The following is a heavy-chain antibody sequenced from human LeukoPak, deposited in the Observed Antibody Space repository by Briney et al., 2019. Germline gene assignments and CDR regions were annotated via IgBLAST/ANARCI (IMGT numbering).Heavy chain of an antibody. D-gene: IGHD3-16*01. V-gene: IGHV1-46*01. CDR3: ARDRLGGSYVMDY. CDR1: GYTFTSYY. J-gene: IGHJ4*02. CDR2: INPSGGST. Sequence: ASVKASCKASGYTFTSYYIHWVRQAPGQGLEWMGRINPSGGSTSYAQKFQGRVTMTRDTSTSTVYMELSSLRSEDTAVYYCARDRLGGSYVMDYWGQGTLVTVSS.